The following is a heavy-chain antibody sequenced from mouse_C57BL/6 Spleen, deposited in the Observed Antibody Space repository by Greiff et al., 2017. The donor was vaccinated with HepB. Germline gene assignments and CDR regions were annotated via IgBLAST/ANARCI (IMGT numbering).Heavy chain of an antibody. V-gene: IGHV1-72*01. J-gene: IGHJ3*01. CDR2: IDPNSGGT. D-gene: IGHD2-4*01. CDR1: GYTFTSYW. CDR3: ASPYDYDAWFAY. Sequence: VKLQQPGAELVKPGASVKLSCKASGYTFTSYWMHWVKQRPGRGLEWIGRIDPNSGGTKYNEKFKSKATLTVDKPSSTAYMQLSSLTSEDSAVYYCASPYDYDAWFAYWGQGTLVTVSA.